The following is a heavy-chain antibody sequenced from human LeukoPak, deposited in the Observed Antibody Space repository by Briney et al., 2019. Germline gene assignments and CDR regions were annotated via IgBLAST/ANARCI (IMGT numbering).Heavy chain of an antibody. V-gene: IGHV4-39*01. Sequence: SETLSLTRTVSGGSISSSSYYWGWRRQPPGKGLEWVGSICYSGSTYFNPSLNSRVSISVDTSKNPFSLKLTSVTAADTAVYYCARSSGYSSSGGLNWFDTWGQGTLVTVSS. CDR2: ICYSGST. J-gene: IGHJ5*02. D-gene: IGHD6-13*01. CDR3: ARSSGYSSSGGLNWFDT. CDR1: GGSISSSSYY.